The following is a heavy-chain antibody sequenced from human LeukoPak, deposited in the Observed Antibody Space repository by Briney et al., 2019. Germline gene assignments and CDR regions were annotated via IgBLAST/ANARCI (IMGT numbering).Heavy chain of an antibody. V-gene: IGHV3-30-3*01. CDR1: GFSFSTSI. D-gene: IGHD6-19*01. CDR2: ITSDGSHK. J-gene: IGHJ3*02. Sequence: GGSLRLSCAPSGFSFSTSIMHWVRQAPGKGLEWVSLITSDGSHKHYADSVKGRFTFSGDNSKNILHLEMNSLTTEDTAMYYCAREGYSSGSAPAFDIWGQGTMVTVSS. CDR3: AREGYSSGSAPAFDI.